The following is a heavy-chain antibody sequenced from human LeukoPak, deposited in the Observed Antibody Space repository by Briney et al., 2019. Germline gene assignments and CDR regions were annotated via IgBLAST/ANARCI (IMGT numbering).Heavy chain of an antibody. V-gene: IGHV1-69*05. CDR1: GYTFTADY. CDR2: IIPIFGTA. CDR3: ARERSAAPETNYYYYMDV. Sequence: SVKVSCKASGYTFTADYIHWVRQAPGQGLEWMGRIIPIFGTANYAQKFQGRVTITTDESTSTAYMELSSLRSEDTAVYYCARERSAAPETNYYYYMDVWGKGTTVTVSS. D-gene: IGHD6-13*01. J-gene: IGHJ6*03.